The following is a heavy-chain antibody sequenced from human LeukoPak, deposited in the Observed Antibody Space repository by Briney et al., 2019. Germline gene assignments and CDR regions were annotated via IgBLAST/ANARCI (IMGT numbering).Heavy chain of an antibody. CDR3: ARDSGSSSAVDY. Sequence: PGGSLRLSCTASGFSFSSYAMYWVRQAPVQGLEYVSAISSNGGSTYYANSVKGRFTISRDNSKNTLYLQMGSLRVEDVAVYYCARDSGSSSAVDYWGQGALVTVSS. J-gene: IGHJ4*02. D-gene: IGHD3-10*01. V-gene: IGHV3-64*01. CDR2: ISSNGGST. CDR1: GFSFSSYA.